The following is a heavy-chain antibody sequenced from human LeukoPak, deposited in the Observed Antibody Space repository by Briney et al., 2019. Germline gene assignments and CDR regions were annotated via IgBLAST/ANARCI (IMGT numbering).Heavy chain of an antibody. CDR3: ARDGSYYGSGSYYNAGGYFDY. J-gene: IGHJ4*02. CDR2: ISGSGGST. CDR1: GFTFSSYA. V-gene: IGHV3-23*01. D-gene: IGHD3-10*01. Sequence: GGSLRLSCAASGFTFSSYAMSWVRQAPGKGLEWVSAISGSGGSTYYADSVKGRFTISRDNSKNTLYLQMNSLRAEDTAVYYCARDGSYYGSGSYYNAGGYFDYWGQGTLVTVSS.